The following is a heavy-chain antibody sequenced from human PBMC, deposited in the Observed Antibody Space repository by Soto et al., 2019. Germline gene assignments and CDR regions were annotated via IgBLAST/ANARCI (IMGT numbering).Heavy chain of an antibody. CDR3: ARDSNPQCSGGSCYSDY. D-gene: IGHD2-15*01. J-gene: IGHJ4*02. Sequence: QVQLVQSGAEVKKPGASVKVSCKASGYTFTSYGLSWVRQAPGQGLEWMGWISAYNGNTNYAQKLQGRVTMTADTTTSTGYMELRCLTSDDTAVYYCARDSNPQCSGGSCYSDYWGQGSLVTVSS. CDR1: GYTFTSYG. V-gene: IGHV1-18*01. CDR2: ISAYNGNT.